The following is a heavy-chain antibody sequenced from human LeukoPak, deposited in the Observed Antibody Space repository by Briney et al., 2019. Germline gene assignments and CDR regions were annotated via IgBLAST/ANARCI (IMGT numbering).Heavy chain of an antibody. CDR1: GFTFSSYW. CDR3: ARTAFYGDYPDY. Sequence: PGGSLRLSCAASGFTFSSYWMHWVRQAPGKGLVWVSRINSDGSSTSYADSVKGRFTISRDNAKNTLYLQMISLRAEDTAVYYCARTAFYGDYPDYWGQGTLVTVSS. J-gene: IGHJ4*02. D-gene: IGHD4-17*01. CDR2: INSDGSST. V-gene: IGHV3-74*01.